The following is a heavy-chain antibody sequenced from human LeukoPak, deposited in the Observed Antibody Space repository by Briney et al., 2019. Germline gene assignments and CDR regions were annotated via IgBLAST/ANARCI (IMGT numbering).Heavy chain of an antibody. V-gene: IGHV3-48*03. CDR1: GFTFSDFE. CDR2: IGGSGSTT. D-gene: IGHD3-10*01. Sequence: GGSLRLSCAVSGFTFSDFEMNWVRQAPGKGPEWISYIGGSGSTTYYADSVKGRFTISRDNSKNTLYLQMNSLRAEDTAVYYCAKDSELLVRGVMFYWGQGTLVTVSS. J-gene: IGHJ4*02. CDR3: AKDSELLVRGVMFY.